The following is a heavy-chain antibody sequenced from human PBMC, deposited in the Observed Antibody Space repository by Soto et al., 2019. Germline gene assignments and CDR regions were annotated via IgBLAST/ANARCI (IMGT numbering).Heavy chain of an antibody. Sequence: EVQLVESGGGLVKPGGSLRLSCAAAGFTFSSYSMNWVRQAPGKGLEWVSSISSSSSYIYYADSVKGRFTISRDNAKNSLYLQTNSLRAEDTAVYYCARDRDCSGGSCYFYFDYWGQGTLVTVSS. V-gene: IGHV3-21*01. CDR1: GFTFSSYS. D-gene: IGHD2-15*01. CDR2: ISSSSSYI. J-gene: IGHJ4*02. CDR3: ARDRDCSGGSCYFYFDY.